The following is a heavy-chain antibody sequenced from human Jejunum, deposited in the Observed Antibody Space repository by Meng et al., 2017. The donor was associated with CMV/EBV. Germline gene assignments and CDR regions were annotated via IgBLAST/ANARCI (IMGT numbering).Heavy chain of an antibody. Sequence: QVELVESGGGVVQPGESLRLSYAASGFTFSNYVIHWVRQAPGKGLEWVAFIEHDGSNKYYADSVKGRFTISRDNSKNTLYLQMNSLRVEDTAVYYCAKDVGYWGQGTLVTVSS. CDR3: AKDVGY. CDR2: IEHDGSNK. D-gene: IGHD1-26*01. V-gene: IGHV3-30*02. J-gene: IGHJ4*02. CDR1: GFTFSNYV.